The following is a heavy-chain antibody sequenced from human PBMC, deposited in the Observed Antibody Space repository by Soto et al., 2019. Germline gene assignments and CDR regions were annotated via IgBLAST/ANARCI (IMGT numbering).Heavy chain of an antibody. Sequence: QVQLVQSGAEVKKPGASVKVSCKASGYTFTDYFIHWVRQAPGQGLEWMGWINPKSRGTTNAHKFQGRVTMTRDTSNTTAYMELRRLRSDDTAIYYYARVTLRAGNWFDPWGQGTLVTVSS. CDR3: ARVTLRAGNWFDP. CDR1: GYTFTDYF. J-gene: IGHJ5*02. CDR2: INPKSRGT. V-gene: IGHV1-2*07.